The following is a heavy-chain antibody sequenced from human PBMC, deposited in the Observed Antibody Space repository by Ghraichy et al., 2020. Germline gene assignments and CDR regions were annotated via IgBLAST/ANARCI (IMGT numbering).Heavy chain of an antibody. CDR1: GYTFTSYD. D-gene: IGHD2-2*01. J-gene: IGHJ5*02. Sequence: ASVKVSCKASGYTFTSYDINWVRQATGQGLEWMGWMNPKSGNTGYAQKFQGRVTMTRNTSISTAYMELSSLRSEDTAVYFCARGVVPASAPASSWGQGTLVTVSS. CDR3: ARGVVPASAPASS. CDR2: MNPKSGNT. V-gene: IGHV1-8*01.